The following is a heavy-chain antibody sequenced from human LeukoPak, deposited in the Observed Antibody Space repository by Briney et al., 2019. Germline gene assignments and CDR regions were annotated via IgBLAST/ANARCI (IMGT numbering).Heavy chain of an antibody. CDR2: ISYDGSNK. Sequence: GGSLRLSCAASGFTFSGYAMHWVRQAPGKGLEWVAVISYDGSNKYYADSVKGRFTISRDNSKNTLYLQMNSLRAEDTAVYYCARGGDVLRYFDWSPPYYFDYWGQGTLVTVSS. CDR1: GFTFSGYA. CDR3: ARGGDVLRYFDWSPPYYFDY. V-gene: IGHV3-30-3*01. D-gene: IGHD3-9*01. J-gene: IGHJ4*02.